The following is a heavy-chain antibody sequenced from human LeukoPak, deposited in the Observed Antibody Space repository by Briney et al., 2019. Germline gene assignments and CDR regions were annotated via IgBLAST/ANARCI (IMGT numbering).Heavy chain of an antibody. V-gene: IGHV1-2*02. J-gene: IGHJ4*02. CDR3: ATAQQLGRSFTQFDY. Sequence: ASVKVSCKASGYTFTGYYMHWVRQAPGQGLEWMGWINPNSGGTNYAQKFQGRVTMTRDTSISTAYMELSRLRSDDTAVYYCATAQQLGRSFTQFDYWGQGTLVTVSS. CDR1: GYTFTGYY. CDR2: INPNSGGT. D-gene: IGHD6-13*01.